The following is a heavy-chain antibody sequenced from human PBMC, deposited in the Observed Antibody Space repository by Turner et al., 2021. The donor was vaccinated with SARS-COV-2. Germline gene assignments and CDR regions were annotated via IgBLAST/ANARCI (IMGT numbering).Heavy chain of an antibody. Sequence: EVQLLESGGGLVKPGGSLRLSCTASGFTFSTTSMNWVRQAPGKGLEWVASISSTGNYKWYADSLKGRITISRDNAKNSLDLQMDSLRVEDTAVYHCATTRNGYTLDWGQGTLVTVSS. CDR2: ISSTGNYK. D-gene: IGHD5-18*01. J-gene: IGHJ4*02. CDR1: GFTFSTTS. V-gene: IGHV3-21*02. CDR3: ATTRNGYTLD.